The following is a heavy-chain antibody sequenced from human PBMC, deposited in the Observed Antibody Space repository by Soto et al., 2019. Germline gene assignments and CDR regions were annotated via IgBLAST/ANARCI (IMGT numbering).Heavy chain of an antibody. Sequence: GASVKVSCKVSGYTLTEFSMHWVRQAPGKGLEWMGGFDPEDGETIYAQKLQGRVTMTEDTSTDTAYMELSSLRSEDTAVYVCATVFREYYFDYWGKGTLVTVSS. CDR1: GYTLTEFS. J-gene: IGHJ4*02. V-gene: IGHV1-24*01. D-gene: IGHD3-10*01. CDR3: ATVFREYYFDY. CDR2: FDPEDGET.